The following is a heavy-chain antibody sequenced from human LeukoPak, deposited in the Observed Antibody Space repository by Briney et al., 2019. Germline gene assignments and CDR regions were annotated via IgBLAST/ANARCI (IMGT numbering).Heavy chain of an antibody. CDR3: ATGPDYYNSSSYYPHY. CDR2: INQSGST. CDR1: AASISISSHH. D-gene: IGHD3-22*01. Sequence: SETLSLTCTISAASISISSHHWGWIRQPPGKGLEWIGEINQSGSTNYNPSLKSRVTISVDTSKNQFSLKLSSVTAADTAVYYCATGPDYYNSSSYYPHYWGQGTLVTVSS. V-gene: IGHV4-39*07. J-gene: IGHJ4*02.